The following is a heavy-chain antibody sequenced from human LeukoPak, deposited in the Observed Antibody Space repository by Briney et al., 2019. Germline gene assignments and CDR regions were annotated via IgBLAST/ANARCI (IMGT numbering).Heavy chain of an antibody. V-gene: IGHV4-39*07. CDR1: GGSISSSSYY. J-gene: IGHJ6*03. CDR2: IYYSGST. D-gene: IGHD3-10*01. CDR3: ARRLGRKFGERFYYYHYMDV. Sequence: SETLSLTCTVSGGSISSSSYYWGWIRQPPGKGLESIGTIYYSGSTYYNPSLKSRVTISVDTSKNQFSLKLSSVTAADTAVYYCARRLGRKFGERFYYYHYMDVWGKGTTVTISS.